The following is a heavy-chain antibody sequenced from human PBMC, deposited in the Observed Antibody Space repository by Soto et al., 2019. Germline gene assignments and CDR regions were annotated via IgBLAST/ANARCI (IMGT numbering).Heavy chain of an antibody. CDR2: ISAYNGNT. Sequence: QVQLVQSGAEVKKSGASVKVSYKASGYAFSSYTISWVRQASGQGLEWMGWISAYNGNTKYAQKLQDRVTMTTDTSTNTAYMELRSLRSDDTAVYYCARDSPPFDYWGQGTLVTVSS. J-gene: IGHJ4*02. V-gene: IGHV1-18*01. CDR1: GYAFSSYT. CDR3: ARDSPPFDY.